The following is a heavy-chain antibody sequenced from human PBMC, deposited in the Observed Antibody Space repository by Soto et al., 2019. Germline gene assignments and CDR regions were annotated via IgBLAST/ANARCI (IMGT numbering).Heavy chain of an antibody. D-gene: IGHD4-4*01. V-gene: IGHV1-3*01. Sequence: ASVKVSCKASGYTFTSYAMHWVRQAPGQRLEWMGWINAGNGNTKYSQKFQGRVTITRDTSASTAYMELSSLRSEDTAVYYFSSSNHQGMRALDYRGQRSLVPVSS. CDR2: INAGNGNT. J-gene: IGHJ4*02. CDR3: SSSNHQGMRALDY. CDR1: GYTFTSYA.